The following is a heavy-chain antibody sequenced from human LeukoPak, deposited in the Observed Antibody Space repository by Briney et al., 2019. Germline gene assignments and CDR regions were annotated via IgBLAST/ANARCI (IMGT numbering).Heavy chain of an antibody. D-gene: IGHD6-19*01. J-gene: IGHJ1*01. CDR3: ARDRGNGWNHPAD. CDR2: IYYSGST. CDR1: GGSISGYY. Sequence: SETLSLTCTISGGSISGYYWSWIRQPPGKGLEWTGYIYYSGSTNYNPSLKSRVTISVDTSKNQFSLKLSSVTPEDTAVYYCARDRGNGWNHPADWGQGTRVTVSS. V-gene: IGHV4-59*12.